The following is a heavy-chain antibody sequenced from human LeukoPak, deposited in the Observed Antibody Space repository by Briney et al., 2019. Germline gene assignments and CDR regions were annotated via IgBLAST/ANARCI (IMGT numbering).Heavy chain of an antibody. D-gene: IGHD5-12*01. Sequence: GASVKVSCKASGSTFSSRGLNWVRQAPGQGLEWMGGIIPIFGAPNYAQKFQDRVTITADESTRTVYMELSSLRSEDTAVYYCARRDIVATRPFDDWGQGTLVTVSS. CDR3: ARRDIVATRPFDD. CDR2: IIPIFGAP. J-gene: IGHJ4*02. V-gene: IGHV1-69*13. CDR1: GSTFSSRG.